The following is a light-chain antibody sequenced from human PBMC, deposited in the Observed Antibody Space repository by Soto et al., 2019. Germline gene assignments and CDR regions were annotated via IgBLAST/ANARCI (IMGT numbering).Light chain of an antibody. CDR1: QSISSW. Sequence: DIPMTQSPSTLSASVGDRVTITCRASQSISSWLAWYQQKPGKAPKLLLYDASSLESGGPARFSGSGSGTECTLTSSSLQPDDFATYYCQQYNSYSQTVGQGTKVEIK. CDR3: QQYNSYSQT. V-gene: IGKV1-5*01. J-gene: IGKJ1*01. CDR2: DAS.